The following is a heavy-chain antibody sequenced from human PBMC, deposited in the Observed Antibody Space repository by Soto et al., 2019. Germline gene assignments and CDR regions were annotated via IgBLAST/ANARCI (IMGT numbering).Heavy chain of an antibody. CDR2: TDGDGTGT. J-gene: IGHJ4*02. Sequence: EVHVVESGGGLVQPGGSLRLSCATSGFIFANYWMHWVRQVPGKGLEWVARTDGDGTGTSYADSVKGRFTVSRDNAKSTVYLQMNSLRVEDTAVYYCGSVFEYWGQGTLATVSS. D-gene: IGHD4-17*01. CDR1: GFIFANYW. CDR3: GSVFEY. V-gene: IGHV3-74*01.